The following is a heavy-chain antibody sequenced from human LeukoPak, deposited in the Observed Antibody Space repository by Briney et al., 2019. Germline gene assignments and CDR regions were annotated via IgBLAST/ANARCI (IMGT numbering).Heavy chain of an antibody. CDR1: GFTFGDYA. D-gene: IGHD2-2*01. Sequence: GGSLRLSCTASGFTFGDYAMSWVRQAPGKGLEWVGFIRSKAYGGTTEYAASVKGRFTISRDDSKSIAYLQMNSLKTEDTAVYYCTRPVLDIVVVPAARGDAFDIWGQGTMVTVSS. J-gene: IGHJ3*02. CDR2: IRSKAYGGTT. CDR3: TRPVLDIVVVPAARGDAFDI. V-gene: IGHV3-49*04.